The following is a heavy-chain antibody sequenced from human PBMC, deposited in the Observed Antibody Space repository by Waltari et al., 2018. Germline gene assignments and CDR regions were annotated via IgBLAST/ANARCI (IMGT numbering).Heavy chain of an antibody. CDR3: ARDDGIRTVDY. CDR1: GFTFSTYW. J-gene: IGHJ4*02. V-gene: IGHV3-7*01. Sequence: EVQLVESGGGLVQPGGSLRLSCAASGFTFSTYWMSWVRQAPGKGLEWVANIKPDGSEEYSVDSVKGRFTISRDNPTNSLYLQMNSLRAEDTAVYYCARDDGIRTVDYWGQGTLVTVSS. CDR2: IKPDGSEE. D-gene: IGHD1-20*01.